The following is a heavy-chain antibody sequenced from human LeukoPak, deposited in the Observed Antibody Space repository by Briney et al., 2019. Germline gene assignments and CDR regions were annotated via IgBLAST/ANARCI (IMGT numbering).Heavy chain of an antibody. V-gene: IGHV6-1*01. CDR2: TYYRSKWYN. CDR1: GDSVSSNSAA. J-gene: IGHJ6*03. Sequence: SQTLSLTCAISGDSVSSNSAAWNWIRQSPSRGLEWLGRTYYRSKWYNDYAVSVKSRITINPDTSKNQFSLQLNSVTPEDTAVYYCARETATYSGRRIRYYYYYMDVWGKGTTVTVSS. D-gene: IGHD1-26*01. CDR3: ARETATYSGRRIRYYYYYMDV.